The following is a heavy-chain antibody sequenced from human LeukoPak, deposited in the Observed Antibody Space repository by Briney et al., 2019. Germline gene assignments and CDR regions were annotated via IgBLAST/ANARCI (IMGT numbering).Heavy chain of an antibody. D-gene: IGHD2-2*01. Sequence: GGSLRLSSAASGFTVSSNYMSWVRQAPGKGLEWVSVIYSGGNTHYADSVKGRFTISRHNSKNTVNLQMNSLRAEDTAVYHCARTGGVPGAIGVFDYWGQGTLVTVSS. CDR3: ARTGGVPGAIGVFDY. CDR1: GFTVSSNY. CDR2: IYSGGNT. J-gene: IGHJ4*02. V-gene: IGHV3-53*01.